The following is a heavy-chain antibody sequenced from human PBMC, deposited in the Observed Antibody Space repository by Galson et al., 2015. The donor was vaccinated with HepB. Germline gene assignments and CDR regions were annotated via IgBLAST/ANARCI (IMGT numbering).Heavy chain of an antibody. CDR2: INPNGDNT. Sequence: SLRLSCAASGFTFRNYAMHWVRQAPGKGLEYVSAINPNGDNTYYADSVKGRFTISRDNSRNTLDLQMSSLTSEDTAVYYCVKDPNISYFDYWGQGALVTDSS. CDR3: VKDPNISYFDY. V-gene: IGHV3-64D*06. CDR1: GFTFRNYA. D-gene: IGHD2/OR15-2a*01. J-gene: IGHJ4*02.